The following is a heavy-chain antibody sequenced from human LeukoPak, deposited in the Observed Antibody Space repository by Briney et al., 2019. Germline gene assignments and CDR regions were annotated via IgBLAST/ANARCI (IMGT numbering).Heavy chain of an antibody. Sequence: GASVKVSCKASGGAFSSYAISWVRQAPGQGLEWMGRIIPIFGTANYAQKFQGRVTITTDESTSTAYMELSSLRSEDTAVYYCARDKLARDPGATWVDYWGQGTLVTVSS. J-gene: IGHJ4*02. D-gene: IGHD1-26*01. CDR3: ARDKLARDPGATWVDY. V-gene: IGHV1-69*05. CDR2: IIPIFGTA. CDR1: GGAFSSYA.